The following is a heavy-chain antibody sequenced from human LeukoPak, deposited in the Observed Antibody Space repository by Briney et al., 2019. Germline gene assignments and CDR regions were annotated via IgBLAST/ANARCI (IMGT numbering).Heavy chain of an antibody. V-gene: IGHV4-39*02. D-gene: IGHD3-22*01. J-gene: IGHJ4*02. CDR3: ARDSAYYDSSGLDY. CDR1: GGSISSSSYY. CDR2: IYYSGST. Sequence: PWETLSLTCTVSGGSISSSSYYWGWIRQPPGKGLEWIGSIYYSGSTYYNPSLKSRVTISVDTSKNQFSLKLSSVTAADTAVYYCARDSAYYDSSGLDYWGQGTLVTVSS.